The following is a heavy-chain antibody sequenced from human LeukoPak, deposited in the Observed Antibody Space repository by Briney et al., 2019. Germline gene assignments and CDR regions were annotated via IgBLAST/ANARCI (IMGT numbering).Heavy chain of an antibody. CDR1: FNSIRSSSYY. V-gene: IGHV4-39*01. Sequence: SSETLSLTCTVSFNSIRSSSYYWGWIRQFPGKGLEWIGYIYYTGSTYYGSSLKSRVTISVDTSNNQFSLRLNSVTAADTAVYYCASRYYYDSSGYFLYWGQGTLVTVSS. D-gene: IGHD3-22*01. J-gene: IGHJ4*02. CDR3: ASRYYYDSSGYFLY. CDR2: IYYTGST.